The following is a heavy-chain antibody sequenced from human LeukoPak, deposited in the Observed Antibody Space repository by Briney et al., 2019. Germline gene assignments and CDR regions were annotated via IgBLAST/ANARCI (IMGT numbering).Heavy chain of an antibody. CDR3: ARVLSSSWYGGGYLDL. V-gene: IGHV1-8*01. Sequence: ASVKVFCKASGFTFGRYEVNWVRQATGQGLEWLGWMDPNSDTSGYAQKFQGRVTMTRNTSINTAYMELSSLRSDDTAVYYCARVLSSSWYGGGYLDLWGRGTQVTVSS. D-gene: IGHD6-13*01. CDR1: GFTFGRYE. J-gene: IGHJ2*01. CDR2: MDPNSDTS.